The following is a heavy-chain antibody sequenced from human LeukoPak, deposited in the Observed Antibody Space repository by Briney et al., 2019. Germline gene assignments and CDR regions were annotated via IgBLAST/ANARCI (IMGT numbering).Heavy chain of an antibody. CDR3: AKAKISGIEVAGI. J-gene: IGHJ4*02. CDR2: LSGSGGST. D-gene: IGHD6-19*01. CDR1: GFTFSSYA. Sequence: PGGSLRLSCAASGFTFSSYAMSWVRQAPGKGLEWVSALSGSGGSTYYAHSVKGRLTISRDTSKNTLYLQMNSLSAEDTAVYYCAKAKISGIEVAGIWGQRTLLTVSS. V-gene: IGHV3-23*01.